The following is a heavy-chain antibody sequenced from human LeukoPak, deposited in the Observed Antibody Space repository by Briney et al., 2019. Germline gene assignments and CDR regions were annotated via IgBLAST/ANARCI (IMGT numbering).Heavy chain of an antibody. V-gene: IGHV1-69*05. CDR2: IIPIFGTT. CDR1: GGSFSSYA. Sequence: SVKVSRKASGGSFSSYAVTWVRLAPGQGLEWMGRIIPIFGTTDYAQQFQGRVTVTTDESTSTVYMELSSLRSDDTAIYYCARDDSGSYPGNYYLDVWGKGTTVTVSS. CDR3: ARDDSGSYPGNYYLDV. D-gene: IGHD1-26*01. J-gene: IGHJ6*03.